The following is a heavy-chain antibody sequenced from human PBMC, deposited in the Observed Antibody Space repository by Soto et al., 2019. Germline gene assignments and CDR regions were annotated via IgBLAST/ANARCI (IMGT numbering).Heavy chain of an antibody. CDR3: ARDVVLKRVVPAAGYYYYGMDV. CDR2: ISAYNGNT. D-gene: IGHD2-2*01. J-gene: IGHJ6*02. Sequence: ASVKVSCKASGYTFTSYGISWVRQAPGQGXEWMGWISAYNGNTNYAQKLQGRVTMTTDTSTSTAYMELRSLRSDDTAVYYCARDVVLKRVVPAAGYYYYGMDVWGQGTTVTVSS. CDR1: GYTFTSYG. V-gene: IGHV1-18*01.